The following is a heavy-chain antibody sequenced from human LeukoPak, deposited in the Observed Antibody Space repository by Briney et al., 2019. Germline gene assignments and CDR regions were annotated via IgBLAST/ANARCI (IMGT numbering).Heavy chain of an antibody. Sequence: SVTLSLTCAVYGGSFSGYYWSWIRQPPGKGLEWIGEINHSGSTNYNPSLKSRVTISVDTSKNQFSLKLSSVTAADTAVYYCARDRSPSVVRGVFDYWGQGTLVTVSS. V-gene: IGHV4-34*01. CDR2: INHSGST. D-gene: IGHD3-10*01. J-gene: IGHJ4*02. CDR1: GGSFSGYY. CDR3: ARDRSPSVVRGVFDY.